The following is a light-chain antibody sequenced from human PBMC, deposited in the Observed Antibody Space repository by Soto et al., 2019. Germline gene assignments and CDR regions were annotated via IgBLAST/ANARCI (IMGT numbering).Light chain of an antibody. V-gene: IGKV4-1*01. CDR3: QQYYSAPPLT. CDR1: QSVLYSSNSKNY. CDR2: WAS. Sequence: DIVMTQSPDSLAVSLGERATINCKSSQSVLYSSNSKNYLAWYQLKPGQPPKLLIYWASTRESGVPDRFSGSGSETDFTLTISSLQAEDVAVYYCQQYYSAPPLTFGGGTKVEI. J-gene: IGKJ4*01.